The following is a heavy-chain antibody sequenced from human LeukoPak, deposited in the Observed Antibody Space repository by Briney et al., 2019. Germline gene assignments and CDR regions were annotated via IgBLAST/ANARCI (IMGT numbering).Heavy chain of an antibody. Sequence: ASVKVSCKASGYSFTSNYIHWVRQAPGQGLEWMGMIYPRDGSTSYAQKFQGRVTVTRDTSTSTVHMELSGLRSEDTAVYYCARGQEAFDYWGRGTLVTVSS. CDR2: IYPRDGST. CDR3: ARGQEAFDY. CDR1: GYSFTSNY. J-gene: IGHJ4*02. V-gene: IGHV1-46*01.